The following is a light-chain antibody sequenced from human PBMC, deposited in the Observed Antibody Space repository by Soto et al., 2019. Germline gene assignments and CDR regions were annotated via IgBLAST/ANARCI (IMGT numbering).Light chain of an antibody. CDR2: GAS. CDR1: QSVSSSY. V-gene: IGKV3-20*01. Sequence: EIVLTQSPGTLSLSPGERATLSCRASQSVSSSYLAWYQQKPGQAPRLLIYGASSRATGIPDRFSGSGSGTDFTLTISSLEPEDSAVYYCQHFGGTTFTFGQGTRLEIK. CDR3: QHFGGTTFT. J-gene: IGKJ5*01.